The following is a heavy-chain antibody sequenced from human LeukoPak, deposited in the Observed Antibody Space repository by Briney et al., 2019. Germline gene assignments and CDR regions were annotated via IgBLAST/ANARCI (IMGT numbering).Heavy chain of an antibody. CDR3: AKTGPNTYGRIYYGMDV. J-gene: IGHJ6*02. CDR2: VSGSGGST. Sequence: TGGSLRLSCAASGFTFNTYAMSWVRQAPGKGLEWVSGVSGSGGSTYYADSVKGRFTISRDNSENTLYLQMNSLRAEDTAVYYCAKTGPNTYGRIYYGMDVWGQGTTVTVSS. V-gene: IGHV3-23*01. D-gene: IGHD5-18*01. CDR1: GFTFNTYA.